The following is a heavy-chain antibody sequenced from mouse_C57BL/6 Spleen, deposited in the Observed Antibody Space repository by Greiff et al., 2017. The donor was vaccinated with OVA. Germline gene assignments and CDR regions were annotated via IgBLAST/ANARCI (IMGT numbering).Heavy chain of an antibody. CDR2: INYDGSST. CDR1: GFTFSDYY. J-gene: IGHJ1*03. CDR3: ARWGWDWYFDV. Sequence: EVQLVESEGGLVQPGSSMKLSCTASGFTFSDYYMAWVRQVPEKGLEWVANINYDGSSTYYLDSLKSRFIISRDNAKNILYLQMSSLKSEDTATYYCARWGWDWYFDVWGTGTTVTVSS. D-gene: IGHD3-3*01. V-gene: IGHV5-16*01.